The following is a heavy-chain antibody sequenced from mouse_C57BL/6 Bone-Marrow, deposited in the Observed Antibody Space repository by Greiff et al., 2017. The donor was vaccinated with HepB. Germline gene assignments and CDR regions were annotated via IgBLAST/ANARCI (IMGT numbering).Heavy chain of an antibody. D-gene: IGHD2-2*01. V-gene: IGHV14-4*01. J-gene: IGHJ1*03. CDR1: GFNIKDDY. CDR3: TTEGYDGYFDV. Sequence: DVKLVESGAELVRPGASVKLSCTASGFNIKDDYMHWVKQRPEQGLEWIGWIDPENGDTEYASKFQGKATITADPSSNTAYLQLSSLTSEDTAVYYCTTEGYDGYFDVWGTGTTVTVSS. CDR2: IDPENGDT.